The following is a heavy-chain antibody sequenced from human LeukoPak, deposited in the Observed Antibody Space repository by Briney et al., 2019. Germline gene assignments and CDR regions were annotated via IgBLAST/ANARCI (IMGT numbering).Heavy chain of an antibody. D-gene: IGHD5-12*01. J-gene: IGHJ4*02. V-gene: IGHV1-2*02. CDR1: GYTFTGDY. Sequence: ASVKVSCKASGYTFTGDYMHWVRQAPGQGLEWMGWINPNSGGTNYAQKFQGRVTMTRDTSISTAYMELSRLRSDDTAVYYCARVISQATSYFDYWGQGTLVTVSS. CDR3: ARVISQATSYFDY. CDR2: INPNSGGT.